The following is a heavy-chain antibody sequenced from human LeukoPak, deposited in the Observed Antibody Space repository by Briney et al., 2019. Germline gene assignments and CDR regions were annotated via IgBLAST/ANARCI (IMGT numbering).Heavy chain of an antibody. J-gene: IGHJ5*01. CDR3: AKDYRNDYGSSGGNWFDS. D-gene: IGHD3-22*01. CDR1: GFTFSSFA. CDR2: ISSSGART. V-gene: IGHV3-23*01. Sequence: GESLRLSRAASGFTFSSFAMSWGRQAPGKGLEWVSGISSSGARTYYADSVKGRFTISRDNAKKTLYLQMNSLRAEDTAAYYCAKDYRNDYGSSGGNWFDSWGQGTLVTVSS.